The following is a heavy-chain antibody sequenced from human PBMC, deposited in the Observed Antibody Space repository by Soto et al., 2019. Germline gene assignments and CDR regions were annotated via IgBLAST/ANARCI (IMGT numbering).Heavy chain of an antibody. CDR2: IYYSGST. CDR1: GGSISSGGYY. J-gene: IGHJ5*02. V-gene: IGHV4-31*03. CDR3: ARDSPHCSGGSCYTNLFDP. Sequence: QVQLQESGPGLVKPSQTLSLTCTVSGGSISSGGYYWSWIRQHPGKGLEWIGYIYYSGSTYYNPSLKSRVTRSVDTSKNQFSLKLSSVTAADTAVYYCARDSPHCSGGSCYTNLFDPWGQGTLVTFSS. D-gene: IGHD2-15*01.